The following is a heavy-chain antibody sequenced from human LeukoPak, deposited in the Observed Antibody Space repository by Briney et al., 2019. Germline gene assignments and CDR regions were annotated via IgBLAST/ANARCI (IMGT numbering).Heavy chain of an antibody. Sequence: EASVKVSCKASGYTFTSYAMHWVRQAPGQRLEWMGWINAGNGNTKYSQKFQGRVTITRDTSASTAYIELSSLRSEDTAVYYCARGITGTIREWFDPWGQGTLVTVSS. D-gene: IGHD1-7*01. V-gene: IGHV1-3*01. CDR1: GYTFTSYA. CDR2: INAGNGNT. J-gene: IGHJ5*02. CDR3: ARGITGTIREWFDP.